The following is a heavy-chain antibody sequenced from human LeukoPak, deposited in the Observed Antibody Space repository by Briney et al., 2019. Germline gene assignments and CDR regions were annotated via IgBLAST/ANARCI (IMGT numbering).Heavy chain of an antibody. CDR2: ISSSSSYI. J-gene: IGHJ2*01. CDR3: ARAPLSYHPSGPISDL. Sequence: GGSPRLSCAASGFTFSSYSMNWVRQAPGKGLEWVSSISSSSSYIYYADSVKGRFTISRDNAKNSLYLQMNSLRAEDTAVYYCARAPLSYHPSGPISDLWGRGTLVTVSS. V-gene: IGHV3-21*01. CDR1: GFTFSSYS. D-gene: IGHD3-10*01.